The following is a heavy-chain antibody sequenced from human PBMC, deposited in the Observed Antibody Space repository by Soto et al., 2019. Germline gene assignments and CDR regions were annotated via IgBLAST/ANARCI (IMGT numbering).Heavy chain of an antibody. CDR1: GFTFSSYA. J-gene: IGHJ3*02. D-gene: IGHD3-22*01. V-gene: IGHV3-64D*06. Sequence: GGSLRLSCSASGFTFSSYAMHWVRQAPGKGLEYVSAISSNGGSTYYADSVKGRFTISRDNSKNTLYLQMSSLRAEDTAVYYCVITRGYYDSSGWAAFDIWGQGTMVTVSS. CDR2: ISSNGGST. CDR3: VITRGYYDSSGWAAFDI.